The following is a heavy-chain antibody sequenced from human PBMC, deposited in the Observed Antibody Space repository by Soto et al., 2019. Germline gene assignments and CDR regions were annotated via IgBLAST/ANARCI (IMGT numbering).Heavy chain of an antibody. D-gene: IGHD2-21*02. CDR2: VYHTGDT. CDR1: GGTVASSHW. J-gene: IGHJ5*02. V-gene: IGHV4-4*02. CDR3: AREIVTAGGNNYFDP. Sequence: SETLSLTCGVSGGTVASSHWWSWVRQSPGRGLEWIGNVYHTGDTNFNPPLQSRVTFSVDKSNNQFSLRLTSVTAADTAVYFCAREIVTAGGNNYFDPWGPGTLVTVSS.